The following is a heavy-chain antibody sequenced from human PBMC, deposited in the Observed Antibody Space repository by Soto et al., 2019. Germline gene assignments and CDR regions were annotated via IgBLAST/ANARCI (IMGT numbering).Heavy chain of an antibody. CDR1: GFTFSGYW. D-gene: IGHD4-4*01. CDR3: ARATYSNAWYRFDL. CDR2: IKHDGSVQ. J-gene: IGHJ4*02. Sequence: QLVESGGGSVQPGGSLRLSCEASGFTFSGYWMSWVRQAPGKGLGWVADIKHDGSVQYYVDSVKGRFTISRDNAKKLLYLQMNGLRAEDTALYYCARATYSNAWYRFDLWGQGTLVTVSS. V-gene: IGHV3-7*03.